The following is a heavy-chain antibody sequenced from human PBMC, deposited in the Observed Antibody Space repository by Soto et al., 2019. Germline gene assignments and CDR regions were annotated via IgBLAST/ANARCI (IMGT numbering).Heavy chain of an antibody. Sequence: EVQLVESGGGLVEPGGSLRLSCAGSGFPFSNAWINWVRHVPGKGLEWVGRIKSRANGGTTDFAAPVRGRFAITRDDSRNVAHMQMNGLYTGDTGIYYCTTDSFSSVVVVRFDFWGHGSPVTVSS. J-gene: IGHJ4*01. V-gene: IGHV3-15*07. CDR2: IKSRANGGTT. CDR1: GFPFSNAW. CDR3: TTDSFSSVVVVRFDF. D-gene: IGHD2-15*01.